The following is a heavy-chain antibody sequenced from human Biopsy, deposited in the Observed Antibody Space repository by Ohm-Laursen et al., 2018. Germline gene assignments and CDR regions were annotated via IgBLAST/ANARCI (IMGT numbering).Heavy chain of an antibody. V-gene: IGHV4-59*01. CDR1: GGSIISYY. Sequence: GTLSLTCSVSGGSIISYYWTWIRQPPGKGLEWIGHVYNGGITNYNPSLKSRVTISKETSKNQFSLQVNSLTAAETAVYYCARTPRDSFWSGSYKRGLWFDPWGQGTLVIVSS. J-gene: IGHJ5*02. CDR3: ARTPRDSFWSGSYKRGLWFDP. CDR2: VYNGGIT. D-gene: IGHD3-3*01.